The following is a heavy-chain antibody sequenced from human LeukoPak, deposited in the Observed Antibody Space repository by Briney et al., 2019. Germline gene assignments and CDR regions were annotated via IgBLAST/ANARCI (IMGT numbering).Heavy chain of an antibody. CDR3: ARLGYNWNYVD. CDR2: IYYVGST. J-gene: IGHJ4*02. V-gene: IGHV4-39*01. Sequence: PSETLSLTCSVSGDSISNGGYYWGWFRQPPGKGLEWIAIIYYVGSTYYDPSLKSRVTISADMSKNQFSLKLSSLTAADTAVYYCARLGYNWNYVDWGQGTLVTVPS. D-gene: IGHD1-7*01. CDR1: GDSISNGGYY.